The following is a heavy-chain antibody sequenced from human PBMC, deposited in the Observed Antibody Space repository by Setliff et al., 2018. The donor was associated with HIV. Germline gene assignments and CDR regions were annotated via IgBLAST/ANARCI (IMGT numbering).Heavy chain of an antibody. V-gene: IGHV3-23*01. Sequence: GGSLRLSCVVSGFTFTSFSMTWVRQAPGKGLEWVSSISGSGGAIKDAESVKGRFTISRDNSRNTLYLQMNSLRVEDTAVYYCAKLSGGSFYVNLYYYMDVWGKGTTVTVS. J-gene: IGHJ6*03. CDR1: GFTFTSFS. D-gene: IGHD1-26*01. CDR2: ISGSGGAI. CDR3: AKLSGGSFYVNLYYYMDV.